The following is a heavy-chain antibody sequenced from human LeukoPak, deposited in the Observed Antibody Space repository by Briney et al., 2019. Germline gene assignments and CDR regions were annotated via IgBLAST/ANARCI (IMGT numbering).Heavy chain of an antibody. V-gene: IGHV1-46*01. CDR3: ARVPSGGDKFDP. D-gene: IGHD6-25*01. CDR2: INPSGGST. CDR1: GYTFTSYY. J-gene: IGHJ5*02. Sequence: PGASVKVSCKASGYTFTSYYMHWVRQAPGQGLEWMGIINPSGGSTSYAQKFQGRVTMTRNTSIRTAYMELSSLRSEDTAVYYCARVPSGGDKFDPWGQGILVTVSS.